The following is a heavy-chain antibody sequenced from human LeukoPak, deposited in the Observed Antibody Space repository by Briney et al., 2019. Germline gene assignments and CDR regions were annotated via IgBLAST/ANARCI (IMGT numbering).Heavy chain of an antibody. V-gene: IGHV4-59*08. CDR1: GGSISSSY. CDR3: ARQAYSSGWYTAAY. Sequence: SETLSLTCTVSGGSISSSYWSWIRQPPGKGLEWIASIYDSETTKYNPSLRSRATISSDTSKNQFSLKLSSVTAADRAVYYCARQAYSSGWYTAAYWGQGTLVTVSS. CDR2: IYDSETT. D-gene: IGHD6-19*01. J-gene: IGHJ4*02.